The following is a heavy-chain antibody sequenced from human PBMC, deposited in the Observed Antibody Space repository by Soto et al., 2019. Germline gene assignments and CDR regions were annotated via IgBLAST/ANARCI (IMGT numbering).Heavy chain of an antibody. CDR3: ARDQGIASSGPFDY. D-gene: IGHD6-13*01. V-gene: IGHV4-59*01. CDR2: IYHSGNT. J-gene: IGHJ4*02. Sequence: SETLSLTCTVSGDSISNYYWSWIRQAPGKGLEWIGFIYHSGNTNYNPSLKSRVTMSIDTSKSQFSLKLNSVTAADTAVYYRARDQGIASSGPFDYWGPGTLVTVSS. CDR1: GDSISNYY.